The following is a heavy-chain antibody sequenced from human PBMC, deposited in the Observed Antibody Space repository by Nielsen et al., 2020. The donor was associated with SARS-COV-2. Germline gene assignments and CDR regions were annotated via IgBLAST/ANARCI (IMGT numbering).Heavy chain of an antibody. D-gene: IGHD2-15*01. J-gene: IGHJ3*02. CDR3: AREGAGVAATRGAFDI. V-gene: IGHV4-39*07. CDR2: IYYSGST. CDR1: SGSISSSSYY. Sequence: GSLRLSCTVSSGSISSSSYYWGWIRQPPGKGLEWIGSIYYSGSTYYNPSLKSRVTISVDTSKNQLSLKLSSVTAADTAVYYCAREGAGVAATRGAFDIWGQGTMVTVSS.